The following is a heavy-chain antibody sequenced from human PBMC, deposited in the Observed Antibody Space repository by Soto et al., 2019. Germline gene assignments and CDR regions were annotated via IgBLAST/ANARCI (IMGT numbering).Heavy chain of an antibody. CDR2: ISYDGSNK. D-gene: IGHD3-10*01. CDR1: GFTFSSYA. CDR3: ARERVAMVRGVQTHRCYYYYGIDV. J-gene: IGHJ6*02. V-gene: IGHV3-30-3*01. Sequence: GGSLRLSCAASGFTFSSYAMHWVRQAPGKGLEWVAVISYDGSNKYYADSVKGRFTISRDNSKNTLYLQMNSLRAEDTAVYYCARERVAMVRGVQTHRCYYYYGIDVWGQGTTVTVYS.